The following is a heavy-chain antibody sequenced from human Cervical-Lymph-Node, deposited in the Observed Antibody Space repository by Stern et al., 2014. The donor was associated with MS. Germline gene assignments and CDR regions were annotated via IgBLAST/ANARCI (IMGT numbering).Heavy chain of an antibody. J-gene: IGHJ4*02. Sequence: QVQLQEPGPGLVKPSQTLSLTCTVSVGSISSGGYYSSWIRQHPGKGLDRIGYIYYSGSTYYNPSLKSLVTISVDTSKNQFSLKLSSVTAADTAVYYCARGSIAARREDYWGQGTLVTVSS. D-gene: IGHD6-6*01. V-gene: IGHV4-31*01. CDR2: IYYSGST. CDR1: VGSISSGGYY. CDR3: ARGSIAARREDY.